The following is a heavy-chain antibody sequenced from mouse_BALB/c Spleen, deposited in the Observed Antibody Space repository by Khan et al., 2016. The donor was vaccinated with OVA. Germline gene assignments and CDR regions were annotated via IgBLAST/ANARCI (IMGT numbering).Heavy chain of an antibody. Sequence: VQLQQSGPEQVKPGASVRVSCRATGYTFTDYIMDWVKQSHGESLEWIGYIYPHNGDTGYNQKFKTKVTLTADTSSSPASMELRSLTSEDSAVYYCVRSGYGSFAYWGQGTLVTVSA. CDR1: GYTFTDYI. V-gene: IGHV1S29*02. CDR2: IYPHNGDT. CDR3: VRSGYGSFAY. D-gene: IGHD1-2*01. J-gene: IGHJ3*01.